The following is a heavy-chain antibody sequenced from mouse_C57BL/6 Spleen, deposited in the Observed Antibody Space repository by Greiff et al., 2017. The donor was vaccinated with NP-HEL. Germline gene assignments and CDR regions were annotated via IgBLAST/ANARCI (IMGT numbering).Heavy chain of an antibody. V-gene: IGHV1-15*01. CDR3: TRLIYYGSSYGDY. CDR2: IDPETGGT. D-gene: IGHD1-1*01. CDR1: GYTFTDYE. J-gene: IGHJ2*01. Sequence: VKLMESGAELVRPGASVTLSCKASGYTFTDYEMHWVKQTPVHGLEWIGAIDPETGGTAYNQKFKGKAILTADKSSSTAYMELRSLTSEDSAVYYCTRLIYYGSSYGDYWGQGTTLTVSS.